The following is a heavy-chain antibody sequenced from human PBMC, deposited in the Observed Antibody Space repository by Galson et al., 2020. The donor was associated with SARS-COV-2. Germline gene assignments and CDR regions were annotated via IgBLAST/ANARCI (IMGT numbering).Heavy chain of an antibody. D-gene: IGHD3-9*01. V-gene: IGHV1-2*06. CDR2: INPNSGGT. J-gene: IGHJ5*02. CDR1: GYTFTGYY. CDR3: AREPMDISTGVLFDP. Sequence: ASVKVSCKASGYTFTGYYMHWVRQAPGQGLEWMGRINPNSGGTNYAQKFQGRVTMTRDTSISTAYMELSRLRSDDTAVYYCAREPMDISTGVLFDPWGQGTLVTVSS.